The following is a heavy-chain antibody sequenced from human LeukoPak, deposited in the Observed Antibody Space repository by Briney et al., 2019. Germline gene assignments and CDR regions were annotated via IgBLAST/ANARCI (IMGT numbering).Heavy chain of an antibody. D-gene: IGHD6-19*01. Sequence: GGSLRLSCAASGFTFSSYWMSWVRQAPGKGLEWVANIKQDGSEKYYVDSVKGRFTISRDNAKNSLYLHMNSLRAEDTAVYYCARLTGYSSGWYGSRFDYWGQGTLVTVSS. CDR3: ARLTGYSSGWYGSRFDY. J-gene: IGHJ4*02. CDR2: IKQDGSEK. CDR1: GFTFSSYW. V-gene: IGHV3-7*03.